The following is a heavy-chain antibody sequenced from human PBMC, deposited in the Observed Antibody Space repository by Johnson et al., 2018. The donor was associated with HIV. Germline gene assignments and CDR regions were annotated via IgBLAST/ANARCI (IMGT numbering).Heavy chain of an antibody. J-gene: IGHJ3*02. CDR3: AKETGNDAFDI. D-gene: IGHD1-14*01. CDR1: GFTFDDYG. Sequence: VQLVESGGGVVRPGGSLRLSCAASGFTFDDYGMSWVRQAPGKGLEWVSGMNWNGGSTGYADSVKGRFTISRDHSKNTLYLQMNRLRAEDTALYYCAKETGNDAFDIWGQGTMVNVSS. V-gene: IGHV3-20*04. CDR2: MNWNGGST.